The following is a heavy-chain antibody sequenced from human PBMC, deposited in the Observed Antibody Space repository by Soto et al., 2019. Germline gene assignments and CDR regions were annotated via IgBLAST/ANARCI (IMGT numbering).Heavy chain of an antibody. Sequence: SETLSLTCAVYGGSFSGYYWSWIGQPPGKGLEWIGEINHSGSTNYNPSLKSRVTISVDTSKNQFSLKLSSVTAADTAVYYCGTVGLGYCSITSSSTAMYYYYSVMDFWAQGTTAPVPS. CDR2: INHSGST. CDR1: GGSFSGYY. J-gene: IGHJ6*02. CDR3: GTVGLGYCSITSSSTAMYYYYSVMDF. V-gene: IGHV4-34*01. D-gene: IGHD2-2*01.